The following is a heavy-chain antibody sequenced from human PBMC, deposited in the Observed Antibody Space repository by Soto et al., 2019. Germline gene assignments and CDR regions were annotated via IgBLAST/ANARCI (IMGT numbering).Heavy chain of an antibody. CDR3: AKCPAINPSSGSYYFGEVFDY. CDR1: GFTFSSYA. V-gene: IGHV3-23*01. CDR2: ISGSGGST. D-gene: IGHD3-10*01. J-gene: IGHJ4*02. Sequence: GGSLRLSCAASGFTFSSYAMSWVRQAPGKGLEWVSAISGSGGSTYYADSVKGRFTISRDNSKNTLYLQMNSLRAEDTAVYYCAKCPAINPSSGSYYFGEVFDYWGQGTLVTVSS.